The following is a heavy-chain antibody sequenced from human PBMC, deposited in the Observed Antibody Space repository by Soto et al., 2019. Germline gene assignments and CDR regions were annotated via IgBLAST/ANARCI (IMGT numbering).Heavy chain of an antibody. J-gene: IGHJ6*02. D-gene: IGHD3-9*01. Sequence: ETLSLTCTVSGGSISSSSYYWGWIRQPPGKGLEWIGSIYYSGSTYYNPSLKSRVTISVDTSKNQFSLKLSSVTAADTAVYYCARHTDYDILTGSLSLGMDVWGQGTTVTVSS. CDR1: GGSISSSSYY. CDR3: ARHTDYDILTGSLSLGMDV. V-gene: IGHV4-39*01. CDR2: IYYSGST.